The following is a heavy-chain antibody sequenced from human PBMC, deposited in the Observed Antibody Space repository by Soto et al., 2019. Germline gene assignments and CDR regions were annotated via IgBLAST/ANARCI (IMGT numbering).Heavy chain of an antibody. D-gene: IGHD6-6*01. CDR3: ARDLSDGQLVPSDHFYYYYGMDV. CDR1: GFTFSSYG. V-gene: IGHV3-33*01. Sequence: GGSLRLSCAASGFTFSSYGMHWVRQAPGKGLEWVAVIWYDGSNKYYADSVKGRFTISRDNSKNTLYLQMNSLRAEDTAVYYCARDLSDGQLVPSDHFYYYYGMDVWGQGTTVTVSS. J-gene: IGHJ6*02. CDR2: IWYDGSNK.